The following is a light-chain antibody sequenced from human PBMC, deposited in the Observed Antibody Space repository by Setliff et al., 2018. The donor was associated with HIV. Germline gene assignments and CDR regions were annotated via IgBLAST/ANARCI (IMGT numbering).Light chain of an antibody. CDR3: QVWDNTSDHYV. CDR2: DAS. J-gene: IGLJ1*01. Sequence: LTQPPSVSVAPGKTARITCGGNNIGSKSVHWYQQKPGQAPVLVVYDASDRPSGIPERFSGSNSGNTATLTISRVEAGDEADYYCQVWDNTSDHYVFGSGTKVTVL. V-gene: IGLV3-21*03. CDR1: NIGSKS.